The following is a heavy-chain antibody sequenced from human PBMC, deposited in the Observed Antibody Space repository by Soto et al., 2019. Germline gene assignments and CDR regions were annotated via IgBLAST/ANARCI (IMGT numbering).Heavy chain of an antibody. CDR1: GFTFSSYD. D-gene: IGHD1-1*01. CDR2: IGTAGDP. CDR3: ARDYTGHWDDYYYYYGMDV. Sequence: GGSLRLSCAASGFTFSSYDMHWVRQATGKGLEWVSAIGTAGDPYYPGSVKGRFTISRENAKNSLYLQMNSLRAGDTAVYYCARDYTGHWDDYYYYYGMDVWGHGTTVTVSS. V-gene: IGHV3-13*05. J-gene: IGHJ6*02.